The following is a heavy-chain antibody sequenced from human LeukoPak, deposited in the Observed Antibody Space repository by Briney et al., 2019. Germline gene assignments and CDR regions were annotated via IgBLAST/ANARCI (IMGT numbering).Heavy chain of an antibody. CDR1: GYSFTSYW. J-gene: IGHJ6*04. CDR3: ARAAYGSAYGMDV. CDR2: IDPSDSYT. Sequence: GESLKISCKGSGYSFTSYWISWVRQMPGKGLEWMGRIDPSDSYTNCSPSFQGHVTISAEKSISTAYLQWSRLKASDTAMYYCARAAYGSAYGMDVWGKGTTVTVSS. D-gene: IGHD3-10*01. V-gene: IGHV5-10-1*01.